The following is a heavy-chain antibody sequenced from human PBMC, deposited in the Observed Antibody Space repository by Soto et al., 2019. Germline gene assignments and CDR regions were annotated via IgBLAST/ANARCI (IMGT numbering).Heavy chain of an antibody. J-gene: IGHJ4*02. CDR3: ARDACSGGNCYSDY. D-gene: IGHD2-15*01. Sequence: QVQLQESGPGLVMPSETLSLTCTVSGGSVRSGNYYWSWIRQPPGKGLEWIGYIYYSGSTNYNPSLKSLVTISVDTSRDQFSLRLSSVTAADTAVYYCARDACSGGNCYSDYWGQGTLVTVSS. V-gene: IGHV4-61*01. CDR1: GGSVRSGNYY. CDR2: IYYSGST.